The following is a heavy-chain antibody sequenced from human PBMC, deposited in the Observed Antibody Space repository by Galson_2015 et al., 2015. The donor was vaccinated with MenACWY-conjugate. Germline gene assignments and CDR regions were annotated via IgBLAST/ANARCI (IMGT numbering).Heavy chain of an antibody. J-gene: IGHJ6*03. CDR2: VRQDEGEK. CDR1: GFSFSSYG. Sequence: SLRLSCAASGFSFSSYGMSWVRQAPGKGLEWVAYVRQDEGEKNYVDSVKGRFTISRDNAKKSLYLQMKSLRGEDTAIYYCARARDYSFPVIDVGGKGTTVTVSS. V-gene: IGHV3-7*03. CDR3: ARARDYSFPVIDV. D-gene: IGHD4-17*01.